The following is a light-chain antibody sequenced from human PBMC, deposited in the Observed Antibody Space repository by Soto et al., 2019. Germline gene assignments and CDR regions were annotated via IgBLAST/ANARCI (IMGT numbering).Light chain of an antibody. J-gene: IGKJ4*01. Sequence: EIVLTQSPGTLSLSPGERATLSCRASQTISNTFLAWYQQRPGQAPRLLIYGASGRAAGIPDRFSGSGSGTEFTLSISRLEPEDFAVYYCQQYGVSPTFGGGTKVEIK. CDR3: QQYGVSPT. V-gene: IGKV3-20*01. CDR1: QTISNTF. CDR2: GAS.